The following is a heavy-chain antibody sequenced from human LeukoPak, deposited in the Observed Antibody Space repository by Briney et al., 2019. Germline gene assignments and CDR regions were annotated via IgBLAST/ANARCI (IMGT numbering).Heavy chain of an antibody. D-gene: IGHD1-1*01. CDR2: IIPILGIA. V-gene: IGHV1-69*04. Sequence: ASVKVSCKASGYTFTSYAMNWVRQAPGQGLEWMGRIIPILGIANYAQKFQGRVTITADKSTSTAYMELSSLRSEDTAVYCCARDTTGGDAFDIWGQGTMVTVSS. CDR1: GYTFTSYA. J-gene: IGHJ3*02. CDR3: ARDTTGGDAFDI.